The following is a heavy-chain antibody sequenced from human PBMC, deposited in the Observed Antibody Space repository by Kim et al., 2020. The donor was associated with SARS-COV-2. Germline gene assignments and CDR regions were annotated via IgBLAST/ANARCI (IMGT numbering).Heavy chain of an antibody. Sequence: YAQKFRGRVTVSKDTSIDTTYIALTGLTSDDTAIYYCTREGDGFDYWGQGTMVTVSS. J-gene: IGHJ3*01. CDR3: TREGDGFDY. V-gene: IGHV1-2*02.